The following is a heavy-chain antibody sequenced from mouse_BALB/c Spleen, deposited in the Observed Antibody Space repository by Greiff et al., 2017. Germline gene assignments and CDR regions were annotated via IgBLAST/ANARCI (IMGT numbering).Heavy chain of an antibody. CDR3: ARETTGHFDY. Sequence: ESGPGLVKPSQSLSLTCSVTGYSITSGYYWNWIRQFPGNKLEWMGYISYDGSNNYNPSLKNRISITRDTSKNQFFLKLNSVTTEDTATYYCARETTGHFDYWGQGTTLTVSS. V-gene: IGHV3-6*02. CDR1: GYSITSGYY. J-gene: IGHJ2*01. CDR2: ISYDGSN. D-gene: IGHD4-1*02.